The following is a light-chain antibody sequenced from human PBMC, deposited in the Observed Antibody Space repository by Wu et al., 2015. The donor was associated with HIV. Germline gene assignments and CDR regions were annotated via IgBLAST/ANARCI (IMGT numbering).Light chain of an antibody. CDR2: SAS. J-gene: IGKJ1*01. V-gene: IGKV3-15*01. Sequence: ETVMTQSPATLSVSPGERATLSCRATESVSTNLAWYQQKPGQPPRLLIYSASTRATGVPARFSGGGSRTEFTLTISSMQSEDSAVYYCQQYNKLWTFGPGTKVEIK. CDR1: ESVSTN. CDR3: QQYNKLWT.